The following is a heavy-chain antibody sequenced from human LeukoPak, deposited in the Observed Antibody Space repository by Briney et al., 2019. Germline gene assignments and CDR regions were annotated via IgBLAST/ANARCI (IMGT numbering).Heavy chain of an antibody. Sequence: GDSVKVSCKASGYTFSGTGWYLYWLRQAPGQGLECMGWIHPNNGDTAYAQKFEGRVAMTRDTSISTAYMELRRLRPDDTAVYFCARDGPAQMVDLDHWGQGTLLTVSS. J-gene: IGHJ4*02. D-gene: IGHD3-10*01. CDR3: ARDGPAQMVDLDH. CDR1: GYTFSGTGWY. V-gene: IGHV1-2*02. CDR2: IHPNNGDT.